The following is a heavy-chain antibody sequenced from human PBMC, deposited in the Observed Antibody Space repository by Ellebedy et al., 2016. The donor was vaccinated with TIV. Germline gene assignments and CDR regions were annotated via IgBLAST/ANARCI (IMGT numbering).Heavy chain of an antibody. CDR3: TRDPGGGRWGYFAS. V-gene: IGHV4-59*01. Sequence: SETLSLTCTVSGDSMTSYYWSWIRQPPGKGLEWIGHISGSGSTIYNPSLKSRVAIGVDTSHNQFSLKMNTLTAADTAVYYCTRDPGGGRWGYFASWGQGILVTVSS. CDR2: ISGSGST. CDR1: GDSMTSYY. D-gene: IGHD2-15*01. J-gene: IGHJ5*02.